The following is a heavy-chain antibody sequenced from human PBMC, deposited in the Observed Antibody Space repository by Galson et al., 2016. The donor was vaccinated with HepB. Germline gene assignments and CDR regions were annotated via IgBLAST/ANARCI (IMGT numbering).Heavy chain of an antibody. CDR3: ARIYSNYVLGMDV. D-gene: IGHD4-11*01. J-gene: IGHJ6*02. Sequence: TLSLTCTVSGGSISSGDYYWSWIRQPPGKGLDWIGYIYYTGSTYYNPSLKSRVSISVDTSKNQFSLRLSSVTAADTALYYCARIYSNYVLGMDVWSRGTTVTVSS. CDR2: IYYTGST. CDR1: GGSISSGDYY. V-gene: IGHV4-30-4*01.